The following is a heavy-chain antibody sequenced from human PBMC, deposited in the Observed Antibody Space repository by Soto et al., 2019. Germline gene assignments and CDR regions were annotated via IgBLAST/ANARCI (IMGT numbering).Heavy chain of an antibody. D-gene: IGHD1-26*01. J-gene: IGHJ4*02. Sequence: EVQLVESGGGLVKPGGSLRLSCAASGFTFSNAWMSWVRQAPGKGLEWVGRIKSKTDGGTTDYAAPVKGRFTISRDDSKNTLYLKMNSMKTEDTAVYYCTARPRSGSYSEDYWGQGTLVTVSS. CDR2: IKSKTDGGTT. CDR1: GFTFSNAW. CDR3: TARPRSGSYSEDY. V-gene: IGHV3-15*01.